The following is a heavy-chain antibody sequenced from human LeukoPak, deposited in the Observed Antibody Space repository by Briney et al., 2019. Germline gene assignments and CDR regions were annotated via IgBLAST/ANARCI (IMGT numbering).Heavy chain of an antibody. D-gene: IGHD3-22*01. CDR1: GDSITASSYY. CDR3: ARLRRYYYDSSGPPDY. J-gene: IGHJ4*02. CDR2: LYYRGST. V-gene: IGHV4-39*07. Sequence: PSETLSLTCTVSGDSITASSYYWGWIRQAPGKGLEWIGSLYYRGSTYKNPSLKSRVTISVDTSKNQFSLKLSSVTAADTAVYYCARLRRYYYDSSGPPDYWGQGTLVTVSS.